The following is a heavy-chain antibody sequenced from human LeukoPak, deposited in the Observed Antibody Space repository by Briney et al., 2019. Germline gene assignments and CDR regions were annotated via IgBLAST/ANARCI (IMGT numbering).Heavy chain of an antibody. CDR1: GGSISSSSYY. CDR2: IYYSGST. J-gene: IGHJ4*02. V-gene: IGHV4-39*07. CDR3: ARDERLQRNFDY. Sequence: PSETLSLTCTVSGGSISSSSYYWGWIRQPPGKGLEWIGSIYYSGSTYYNPSLKSRVTISVDTSKNQFSLKLSSMTAADTAVYYCARDERLQRNFDYWGQGTLVTVSS. D-gene: IGHD2-15*01.